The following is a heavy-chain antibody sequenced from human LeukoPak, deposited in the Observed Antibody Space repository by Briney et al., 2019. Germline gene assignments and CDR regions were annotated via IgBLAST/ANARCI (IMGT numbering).Heavy chain of an antibody. CDR2: IYHSGST. CDR3: ARRDARDPGRQWLVHREGGHFDY. Sequence: SSETLSLTCTVSGYSISSGYYWGWIRQPPGKGLEWIGSIYHSGSTYYNPSLKSRVTISVDTSKNQFSLKLSSVTAADTAVYYCARRDARDPGRQWLVHREGGHFDYWGQGTLVTVSS. V-gene: IGHV4-38-2*02. CDR1: GYSISSGYY. J-gene: IGHJ4*02. D-gene: IGHD6-19*01.